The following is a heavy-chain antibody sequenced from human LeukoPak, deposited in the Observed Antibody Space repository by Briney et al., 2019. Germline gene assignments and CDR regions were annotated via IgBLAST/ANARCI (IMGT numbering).Heavy chain of an antibody. J-gene: IGHJ6*03. CDR1: GDSISSGGYS. D-gene: IGHD6-13*01. CDR3: AREAVAAAGLGDYYYYYMDV. V-gene: IGHV4-30-4*07. Sequence: SETLSLTCAVSGDSISSGGYSWSWIRQPPGKGLEWIAYIHDSGSTYNNPSLKTRLSISIDTSKNQFSLKLNSVTAADTAVYYCAREAVAAAGLGDYYYYYMDVWGKGTTVTISS. CDR2: IHDSGST.